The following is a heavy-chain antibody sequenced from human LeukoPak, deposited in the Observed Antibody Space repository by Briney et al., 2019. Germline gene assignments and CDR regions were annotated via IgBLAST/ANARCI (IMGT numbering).Heavy chain of an antibody. D-gene: IGHD1-26*01. CDR3: ARDPSGSWQWSDS. V-gene: IGHV1-46*01. CDR2: INPNGGGT. J-gene: IGHJ4*02. Sequence: ASVKVSCKASGYTFTSYYIHWVRQAPGQGLEWMGVINPNGGGTSYTQKFQGRVTMTRDTATTTVDLELSSLTSEDTAVYYCARDPSGSWQWSDSWGQGTLVTVSS. CDR1: GYTFTSYY.